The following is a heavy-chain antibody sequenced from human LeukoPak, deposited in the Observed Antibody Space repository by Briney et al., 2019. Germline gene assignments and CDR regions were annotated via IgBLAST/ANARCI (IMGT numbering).Heavy chain of an antibody. D-gene: IGHD6-19*01. CDR2: INPGDSDT. CDR1: GYSFTNYW. J-gene: IGHJ4*02. V-gene: IGHV5-51*01. CDR3: ARLGTRSLRAVPGTTEFDY. Sequence: GESLKISCKGSGYSFTNYWIGWVRQMPGKGLEWMAFINPGDSDTRYSPSFQGHVTISVDKSISTAYLQWSSLKTSDTAIYYCARLGTRSLRAVPGTTEFDYWGQGTLVAVSS.